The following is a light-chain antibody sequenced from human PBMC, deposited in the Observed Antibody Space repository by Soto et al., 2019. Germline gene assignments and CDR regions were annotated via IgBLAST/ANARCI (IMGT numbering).Light chain of an antibody. Sequence: EILLTQSPGTLSLSPGDSATLSCRASQRIRSTYLAWYQQKPGQAPRLLMFDASSRATGIPDRFSGSGSGTDFYLTISRPEPEDFAVYYCQQYDGSPRYTFGQGTKLEIK. J-gene: IGKJ2*01. CDR2: DAS. CDR1: QRIRSTY. V-gene: IGKV3-20*01. CDR3: QQYDGSPRYT.